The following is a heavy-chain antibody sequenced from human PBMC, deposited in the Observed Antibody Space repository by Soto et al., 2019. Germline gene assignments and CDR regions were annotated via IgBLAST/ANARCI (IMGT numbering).Heavy chain of an antibody. CDR3: ARINADCVRTICPLDY. Sequence: QVQLVQSGAEVKKPGASVKVSCKASGYTFSNFDINWVRQAPGQGLEWMGWTNPKRGDAGYAQKFQGRVTMTRDTVKSIAYMEVRSLRSEDTAMYYCARINADCVRTICPLDYWGQGTLVTVSS. V-gene: IGHV1-8*01. CDR1: GYTFSNFD. J-gene: IGHJ4*02. CDR2: TNPKRGDA. D-gene: IGHD2-21*01.